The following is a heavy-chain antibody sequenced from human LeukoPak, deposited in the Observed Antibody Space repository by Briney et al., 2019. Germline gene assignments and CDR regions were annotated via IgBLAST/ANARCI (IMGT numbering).Heavy chain of an antibody. J-gene: IGHJ4*02. Sequence: GRSLRFSCAASGFIFDDFSMFWVRQVPGKGLEWVSSITWHGRSTAYADSVRGRFTISRDNAKYSLYLQMNSLRPEDTAFYYCTKATTRRVPAATIDSWGQGTLVTVSS. V-gene: IGHV3-9*01. D-gene: IGHD6-13*01. CDR2: ITWHGRST. CDR1: GFIFDDFS. CDR3: TKATTRRVPAATIDS.